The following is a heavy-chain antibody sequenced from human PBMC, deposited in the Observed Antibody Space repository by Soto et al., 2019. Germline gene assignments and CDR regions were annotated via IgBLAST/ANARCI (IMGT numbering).Heavy chain of an antibody. CDR2: IYYSGST. D-gene: IGHD3-10*01. CDR3: ARVGSGFGELLNYGMDV. V-gene: IGHV4-39*01. Sequence: SETLSLTCTVSGGSISSSSYYWGWIRQPPGKGLEWIGSIYYSGSTYYNPSLKSRVTISVDTSKNQFSLKLSSVTAADTAVYYCARVGSGFGELLNYGMDVWGQGTTVTVSS. J-gene: IGHJ6*02. CDR1: GGSISSSSYY.